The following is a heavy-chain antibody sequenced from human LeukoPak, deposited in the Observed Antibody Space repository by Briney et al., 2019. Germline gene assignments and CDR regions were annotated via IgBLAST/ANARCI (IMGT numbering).Heavy chain of an antibody. V-gene: IGHV3-15*04. CDR2: IETTFEGGTT. Sequence: GGSLRLSCAASGFTFKNAWMIWVRQAPGKGLEWVGRIETTFEGGTTDYATPVKGRFTISRDDSRDTLYLQMNSLRAEDTAVYYCAKDPSRATYNWFDPWGQGTLVTVSS. J-gene: IGHJ5*02. CDR1: GFTFKNAW. CDR3: AKDPSRATYNWFDP.